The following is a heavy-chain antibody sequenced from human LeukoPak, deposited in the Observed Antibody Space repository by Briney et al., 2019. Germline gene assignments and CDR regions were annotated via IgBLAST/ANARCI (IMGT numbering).Heavy chain of an antibody. D-gene: IGHD5-18*01. CDR2: ISGSGGSA. V-gene: IGHV3-23*01. CDR1: GFTFISYA. J-gene: IGHJ4*02. Sequence: PGGSLRLSCAASGFTFISYAMSWVRQAPGKGLEWVSAISGSGGSAYYADSVKGRFTISRDNSKHTLYLQMNSLRAEDTAVYYCARTLGGAAMVSLFDYWGQGTLVTVSS. CDR3: ARTLGGAAMVSLFDY.